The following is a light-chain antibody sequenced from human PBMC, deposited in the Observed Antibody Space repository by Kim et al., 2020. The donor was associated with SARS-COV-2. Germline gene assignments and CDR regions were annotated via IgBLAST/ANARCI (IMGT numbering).Light chain of an antibody. V-gene: IGLV2-14*01. CDR3: SSYASSTTWV. CDR1: SSDVGGYNH. Sequence: QSALTQPASVSESPGQSITISCTGSSSDVGGYNHVSWYQQHPDNVPKLMIYDVNKRPSWVSSRFSGSKSGNTASLTISGLQTEDEADYYCSSYASSTTWVFGGGTQLTVL. J-gene: IGLJ3*02. CDR2: DVN.